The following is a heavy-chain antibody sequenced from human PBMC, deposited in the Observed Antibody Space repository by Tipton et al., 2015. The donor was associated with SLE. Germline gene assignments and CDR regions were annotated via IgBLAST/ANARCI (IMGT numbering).Heavy chain of an antibody. J-gene: IGHJ4*02. CDR2: VSYLGST. V-gene: IGHV4-39*07. Sequence: GLVKPSETLSLTCTVSGDSISNSKYYWGWIRQPPGKGLEWIGSVSYLGSTSYNATLESRVTISIDTSKRHFSLKLSSVTAADTAVYYCATSPLTVWGQGTLVTVSS. CDR3: ATSPLTV. CDR1: GDSISNSKYY.